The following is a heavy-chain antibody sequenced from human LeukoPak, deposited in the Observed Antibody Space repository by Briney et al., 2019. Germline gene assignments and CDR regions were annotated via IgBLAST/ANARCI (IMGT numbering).Heavy chain of an antibody. Sequence: GASVKVSCKASGYTFTIYGISWVRQAPGQGLEWMGWISAYNGNTNYAQKLQGRVTMTTDTSTSTAYMELRSLRSDDTAVYYCARDRGIAAPTLLGYWGQGTLVTVSS. CDR1: GYTFTIYG. D-gene: IGHD6-13*01. V-gene: IGHV1-18*01. CDR2: ISAYNGNT. J-gene: IGHJ4*02. CDR3: ARDRGIAAPTLLGY.